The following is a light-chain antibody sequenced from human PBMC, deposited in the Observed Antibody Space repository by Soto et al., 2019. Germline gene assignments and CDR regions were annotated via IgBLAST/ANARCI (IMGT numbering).Light chain of an antibody. J-gene: IGLJ3*02. V-gene: IGLV1-51*01. CDR2: DND. CDR3: ETWDSSLSAGV. Sequence: QSVLTQPPSVSAAPGQKVTVSCSGSRSNIGSNAVAWYQHLPGTAPKLLIYDNDKRPSGISDRFSASKSGTSATLAITGLQTGDEADYYCETWDSSLSAGVFGGGTKVTLL. CDR1: RSNIGSNA.